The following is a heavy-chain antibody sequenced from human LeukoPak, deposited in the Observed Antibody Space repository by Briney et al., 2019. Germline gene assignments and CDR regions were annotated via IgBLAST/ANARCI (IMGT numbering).Heavy chain of an antibody. CDR1: GGTFSSYA. J-gene: IGHJ4*02. CDR3: ATDPLAVYYDSSGYYNY. D-gene: IGHD3-22*01. Sequence: EASVKVSCKASGGTFSSYAISWVRQAPGQGLEWMGGIIPIFGTANYAQKFQGRVTITADESTSTAYMELSSLRSEDTAVYYCATDPLAVYYDSSGYYNYWGQGTLVTVSS. CDR2: IIPIFGTA. V-gene: IGHV1-69*01.